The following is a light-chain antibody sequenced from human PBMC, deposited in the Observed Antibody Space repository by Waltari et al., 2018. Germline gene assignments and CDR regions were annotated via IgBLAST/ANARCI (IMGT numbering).Light chain of an antibody. J-gene: IGKJ2*01. CDR2: GAS. Sequence: DIVMTQSPPFLAVSLGERATINCTSSHSVFYSSAENHYIAWYQQKPGRPLKLLIYGASTREARVPERFSGSGSGTHFTLTIDSLQAEDVAVYYCQQYYSAPPNTFGQGTKLDLK. CDR3: QQYYSAPPNT. V-gene: IGKV4-1*01. CDR1: HSVFYSSAENHY.